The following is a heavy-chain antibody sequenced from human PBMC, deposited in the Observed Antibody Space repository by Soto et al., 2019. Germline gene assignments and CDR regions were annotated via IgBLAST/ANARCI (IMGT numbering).Heavy chain of an antibody. CDR3: ARWGYSYGYQNYYGMDV. CDR2: ISSSSSYI. V-gene: IGHV3-21*01. J-gene: IGHJ6*02. D-gene: IGHD5-18*01. CDR1: GFTFSSYS. Sequence: EVQLVESGGGLVKPGGSLRLSCAASGFTFSSYSMNWVRQAPGKGLEWVSSISSSSSYIYYADSVKGRFTISRDNAKNSLYLQMNSLRAEDTAVYYCARWGYSYGYQNYYGMDVWGQGTTVTVSS.